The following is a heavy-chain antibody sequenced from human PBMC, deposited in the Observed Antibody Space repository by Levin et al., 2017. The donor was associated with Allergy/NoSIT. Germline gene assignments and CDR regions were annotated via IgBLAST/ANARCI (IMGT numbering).Heavy chain of an antibody. CDR3: ARMVRGVIMGFDY. Sequence: RSSETLSLTCTVSGGSISSSNYYWGWIRQPPGTGLEWIGSIYYSGSTYYNPSLKSRVTISVDTSKNQFSLKLSSVTAADTAVYYCARMVRGVIMGFDYWGQGTLVTVSS. CDR2: IYYSGST. V-gene: IGHV4-39*01. J-gene: IGHJ4*02. D-gene: IGHD3-10*01. CDR1: GGSISSSNYY.